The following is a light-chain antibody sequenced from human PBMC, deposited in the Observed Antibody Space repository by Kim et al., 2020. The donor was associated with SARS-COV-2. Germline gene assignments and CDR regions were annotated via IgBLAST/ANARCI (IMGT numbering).Light chain of an antibody. J-gene: IGLJ1*01. CDR2: QDS. V-gene: IGLV3-1*01. CDR3: QAWDSSTCV. CDR1: KLGDKY. Sequence: GSPGQTASITCSGDKLGDKYACWYQQKPGQSPVLVIYQDSKRPSGIPERFSGSNSGNTATLTISGTQAMDEADYYCQAWDSSTCVFGTGTKVTVL.